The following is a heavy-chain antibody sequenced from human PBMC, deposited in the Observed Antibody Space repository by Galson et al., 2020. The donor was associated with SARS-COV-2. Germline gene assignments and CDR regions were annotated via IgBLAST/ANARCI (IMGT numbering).Heavy chain of an antibody. D-gene: IGHD2-15*01. CDR1: GFAVSRYE. Sequence: GESLKISCAASGFAVSRYEMTWVRQAPGKGLEWLAYITNRGSTIHYADSVKGRFTISRDNARNSLLLQMNSLTGEDTARYYCATWGCSGGSCFVGAYFDHWGPGTMVTVSS. J-gene: IGHJ4*02. CDR3: ATWGCSGGSCFVGAYFDH. CDR2: ITNRGSTI. V-gene: IGHV3-48*03.